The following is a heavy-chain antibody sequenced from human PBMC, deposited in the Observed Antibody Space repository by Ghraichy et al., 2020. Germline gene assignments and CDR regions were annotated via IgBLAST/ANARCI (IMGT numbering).Heavy chain of an antibody. CDR1: GFTFRTYA. J-gene: IGHJ1*01. CDR2: ITDNGGTT. CDR3: AKFARDWPNEYLQH. V-gene: IGHV3-23*01. Sequence: GGSLRLSCAASGFTFRTYAMSWVRQAPGEGLEWVSAITDNGGTTYDAESVKGRFTISRDNSKNTLFLQMNSLRGEDTAVYYCAKFARDWPNEYLQHWGQGALVTVSS. D-gene: IGHD3/OR15-3a*01.